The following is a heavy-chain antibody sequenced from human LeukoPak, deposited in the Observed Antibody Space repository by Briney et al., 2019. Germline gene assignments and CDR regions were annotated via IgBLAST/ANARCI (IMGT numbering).Heavy chain of an antibody. CDR1: GLTFDDYG. CDR2: INLNGGST. CDR3: ASRSSSGWYYFVY. J-gene: IGHJ4*02. D-gene: IGHD6-19*01. Sequence: GESLTLSCAPSGLTFDDYGMRWVRPPPGKGLEWVSGINLNGGSTGYADSVKGRLTISRDHAKNSLYLQLNSLIADRPSLCYFASRSSSGWYYFVYLGQGTLVTVSS. V-gene: IGHV3-20*04.